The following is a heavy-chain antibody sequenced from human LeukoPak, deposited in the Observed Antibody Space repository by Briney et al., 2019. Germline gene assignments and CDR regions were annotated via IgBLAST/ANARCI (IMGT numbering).Heavy chain of an antibody. CDR1: GYTFTSYY. D-gene: IGHD4/OR15-4a*01. V-gene: IGHV1-46*01. Sequence: ASVKVSCKASGYTFTSYYMHWVRQAPGQGLEWMGIINPSGGSTSYAQKFQGRVTMTRDTSTSTVYMELRSLRSDDTAVYYCARATLATPNVDYWGQGTLVTVSS. CDR3: ARATLATPNVDY. CDR2: INPSGGST. J-gene: IGHJ4*02.